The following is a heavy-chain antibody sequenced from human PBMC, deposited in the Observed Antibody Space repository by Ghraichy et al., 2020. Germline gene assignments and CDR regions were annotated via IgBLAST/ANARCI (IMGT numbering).Heavy chain of an antibody. D-gene: IGHD3-10*01. J-gene: IGHJ4*02. CDR1: GFTFEDYN. V-gene: IGHV3-43*01. CDR3: VKGSGDASRYYLDD. Sequence: GGSLRLSCAASGFTFEDYNMHWVRQAPGKGLEWVSLISWDGGRTYYGDSAKGRFTISRDNSKKSLYLQMNSLRNEDSALYYCVKGSGDASRYYLDDWGQGIMGSVSS. CDR2: ISWDGGRT.